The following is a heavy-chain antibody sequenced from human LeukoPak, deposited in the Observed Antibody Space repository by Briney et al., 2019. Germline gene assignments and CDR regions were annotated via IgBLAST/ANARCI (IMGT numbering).Heavy chain of an antibody. Sequence: PGGSLRLSCAASGFTFSSYAMSWVRQAPGKGLEWASGISTSGGGTSHADSVKGRFTTSRDNPRNTLYMQMNSLRAEDTAVYYCAIMHPYYDGSGYWVQWGQGTLVTVSS. D-gene: IGHD3-22*01. V-gene: IGHV3-23*01. CDR1: GFTFSSYA. J-gene: IGHJ4*02. CDR3: AIMHPYYDGSGYWVQ. CDR2: ISTSGGGT.